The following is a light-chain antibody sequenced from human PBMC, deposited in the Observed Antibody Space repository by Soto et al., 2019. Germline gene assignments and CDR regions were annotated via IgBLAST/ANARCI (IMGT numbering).Light chain of an antibody. V-gene: IGKV3-11*01. CDR1: QSIGLA. CDR3: QQYNNWPRT. J-gene: IGKJ1*01. Sequence: EIVLTQSPATLSLSPWERATLSCRASQSIGLAIAWYQHKPGQAPRLLIFDASQRATGIPARFRGSGSGTDFTLSISSLEPEDFAVYYCQQYNNWPRTFGQGTKVDIK. CDR2: DAS.